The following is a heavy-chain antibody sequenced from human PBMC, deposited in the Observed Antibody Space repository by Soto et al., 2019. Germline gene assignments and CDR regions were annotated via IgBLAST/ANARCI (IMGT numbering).Heavy chain of an antibody. D-gene: IGHD3-3*01. Sequence: SVKVSCKASVGTFSSYAISWVRQAPGQGLEWMGGIIPIFGTANYAQKFQGRVTITADESTSTAYMELSSLRSEDTAVYYCARAQYYDFWSGYPRGGYYYYGMDVWGQGTTVTVSS. CDR2: IIPIFGTA. CDR1: VGTFSSYA. CDR3: ARAQYYDFWSGYPRGGYYYYGMDV. V-gene: IGHV1-69*13. J-gene: IGHJ6*02.